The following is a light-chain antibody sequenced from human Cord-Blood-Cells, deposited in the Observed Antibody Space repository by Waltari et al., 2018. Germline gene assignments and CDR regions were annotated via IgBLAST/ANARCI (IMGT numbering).Light chain of an antibody. Sequence: ILMTQSPDSLAVSLGERATINCKSRQSVLYSSNNKNYLAWYQQKPGQPPKLLIYWASTRESGVPDRFSGSGSGTDFTLTISSLQAEDVAVYYCQQYYSTPPVTFGPGTKVDIK. CDR3: QQYYSTPPVT. J-gene: IGKJ3*01. V-gene: IGKV4-1*01. CDR1: QSVLYSSNNKNY. CDR2: WAS.